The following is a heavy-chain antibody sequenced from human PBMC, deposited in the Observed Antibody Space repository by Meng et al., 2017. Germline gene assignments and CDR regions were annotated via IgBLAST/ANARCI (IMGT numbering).Heavy chain of an antibody. CDR3: ASAGYSSSWYSFP. J-gene: IGHJ5*02. Sequence: EVQLVEAGGGLVRPGGSLRPSCAASGFTFSSNWRSWVRQAPGKGLEWVANIKQDGSEKYYVDSVKGRFTISRDNAKNSLYLQMNSLRAEDTAVYYCASAGYSSSWYSFPWGQGTLVTVSS. CDR2: IKQDGSEK. CDR1: GFTFSSNW. D-gene: IGHD6-13*01. V-gene: IGHV3-7*01.